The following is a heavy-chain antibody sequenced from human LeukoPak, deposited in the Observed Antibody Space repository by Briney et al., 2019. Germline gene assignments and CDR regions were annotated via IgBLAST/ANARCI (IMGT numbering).Heavy chain of an antibody. Sequence: GGSLRLSCAASEFTFTNFWMSWVRQAPGKGLEWVANTNRDGSEKYYVDSVKGRVTISRDNAMNFLYLQLNSLRVDDTAVYYCARDSASCRGCAFDIWGQGTVVTVSS. CDR1: EFTFTNFW. J-gene: IGHJ3*02. V-gene: IGHV3-7*01. CDR3: ARDSASCRGCAFDI. CDR2: TNRDGSEK. D-gene: IGHD2-2*01.